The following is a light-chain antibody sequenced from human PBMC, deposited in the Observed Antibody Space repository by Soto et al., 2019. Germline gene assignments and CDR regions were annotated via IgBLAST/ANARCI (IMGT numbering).Light chain of an antibody. CDR3: QQYCTSPWT. Sequence: EIVLTQSPGTLSLSPGERATLSCRASQSVGSNYLAWYQQKPGQAPRILVFAASSRVAGIPDRFSGSGSGSDFTLTISRLEPEDFAVYYCQQYCTSPWTFGQGTKVEIK. J-gene: IGKJ1*01. CDR2: AAS. CDR1: QSVGSNY. V-gene: IGKV3-20*01.